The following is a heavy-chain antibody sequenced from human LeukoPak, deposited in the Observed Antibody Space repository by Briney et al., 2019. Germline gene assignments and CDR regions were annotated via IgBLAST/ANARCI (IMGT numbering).Heavy chain of an antibody. CDR3: AKRRSSWDMDV. D-gene: IGHD2-2*01. J-gene: IGHJ6*02. Sequence: GESLKISCKGFGYSLTSYRIGWVRQMPGKGLEWMGIIYPGDSDTRYSPSFQGQVTISADKSISTAYLQWSSLKASDTAMYYCAKRRSSWDMDVGGQVTTVTVSS. CDR2: IYPGDSDT. V-gene: IGHV5-51*01. CDR1: GYSLTSYR.